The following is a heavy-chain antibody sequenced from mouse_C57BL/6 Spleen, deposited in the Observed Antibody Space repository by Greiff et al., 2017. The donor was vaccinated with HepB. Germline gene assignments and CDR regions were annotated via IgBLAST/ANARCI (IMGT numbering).Heavy chain of an antibody. CDR3: TGWLLRGRDAMDY. V-gene: IGHV6-3*01. J-gene: IGHJ4*01. D-gene: IGHD2-3*01. CDR2: IRLKSDNYAT. Sequence: EVQLVESGGGLVQPGGSMKLSCVASGFTFSNYWMNWVRQSPEKGLEWVAQIRLKSDNYATHYAESVKGRFTISRDDSKSSVYLQMNNLRAEDTGIYYCTGWLLRGRDAMDYWGQGTSVTVSS. CDR1: GFTFSNYW.